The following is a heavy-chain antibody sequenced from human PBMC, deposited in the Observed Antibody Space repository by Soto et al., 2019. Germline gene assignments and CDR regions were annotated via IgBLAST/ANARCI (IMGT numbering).Heavy chain of an antibody. CDR3: TIDHTYYCSSTSCRNNYYYYGMDV. Sequence: GGSLRLSCVASGFTFSNAWMNWVRQAPGKGLEWVGRIKSKTDGGTTDYAAPVKGRFTISRDDSKNTLYLQMNSLKTEDTAVYYCTIDHTYYCSSTSCRNNYYYYGMDVWGQGTTVTVSS. CDR1: GFTFSNAW. V-gene: IGHV3-15*07. CDR2: IKSKTDGGTT. D-gene: IGHD2-2*01. J-gene: IGHJ6*02.